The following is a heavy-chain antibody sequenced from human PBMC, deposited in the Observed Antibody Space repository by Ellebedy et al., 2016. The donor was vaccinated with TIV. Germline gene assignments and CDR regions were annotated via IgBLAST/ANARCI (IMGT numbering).Heavy chain of an antibody. CDR3: ARDLDKSSGWYGGAAY. D-gene: IGHD6-19*01. CDR2: ISHDGSSQ. CDR1: EFTFSDYG. V-gene: IGHV3-30*03. J-gene: IGHJ4*02. Sequence: GESLKISCAASEFTFSDYGMHWVRQAPGEGLEWVAVISHDGSSQYYADSVKGRFTVSRDNSMTTVYLEMNSLRAEDTALYYCARDLDKSSGWYGGAAYWGQGTQVTVSS.